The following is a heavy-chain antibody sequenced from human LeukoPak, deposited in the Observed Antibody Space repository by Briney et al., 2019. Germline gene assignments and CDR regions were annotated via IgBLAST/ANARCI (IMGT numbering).Heavy chain of an antibody. J-gene: IGHJ4*02. CDR1: GYTFTGYY. Sequence: ASVTVSCKASGYTFTGYYMHWVRQAPGQGLEWMGWINPNSGGTNYAQKFQGRVTMTRDTSISTAYMELSRLRSDDTAVYYCARAPHSSSWYDLGYWGQGTLVTVSS. D-gene: IGHD6-13*01. CDR3: ARAPHSSSWYDLGY. CDR2: INPNSGGT. V-gene: IGHV1-2*02.